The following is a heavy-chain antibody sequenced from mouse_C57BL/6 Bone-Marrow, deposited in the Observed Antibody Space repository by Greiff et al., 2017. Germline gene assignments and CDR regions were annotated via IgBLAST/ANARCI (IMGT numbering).Heavy chain of an antibody. J-gene: IGHJ2*01. CDR3: ARGAIYYDYDGWYFDY. V-gene: IGHV1-53*01. Sequence: QVQLQQPGTELVKPGASVKLSCKASGYTFTSYWMHWVKQRPGQGLEWIGNINPSNGGTNYNEKFKSKATLTVDKSSSTAYMQLSSLTSEDSAVYYCARGAIYYDYDGWYFDYWGQGTTLTVSS. CDR1: GYTFTSYW. D-gene: IGHD2-4*01. CDR2: INPSNGGT.